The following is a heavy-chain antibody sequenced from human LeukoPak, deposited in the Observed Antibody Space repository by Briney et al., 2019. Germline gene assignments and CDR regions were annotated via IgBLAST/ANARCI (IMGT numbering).Heavy chain of an antibody. CDR3: ARDMGTCGTSCPSDY. D-gene: IGHD2-2*01. Sequence: GGSLRLSCAASGFTFSSYWMSWVRQAPGKGLERVANIKQDGSEKYYVDSVKGRFTISRDNAKNSLYLQMNSLRAEDTAVYYCARDMGTCGTSCPSDYWGQGTLVTVSS. J-gene: IGHJ4*02. CDR1: GFTFSSYW. CDR2: IKQDGSEK. V-gene: IGHV3-7*01.